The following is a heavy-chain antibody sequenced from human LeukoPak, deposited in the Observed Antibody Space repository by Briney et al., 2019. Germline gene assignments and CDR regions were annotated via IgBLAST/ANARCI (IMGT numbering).Heavy chain of an antibody. D-gene: IGHD2-21*01. Sequence: GESLKISCKESEHTLNIYWTAWVRQMPGRGMEWMGIIFLDDSQIEYNPSFQGQITISADKSVKTAYLQWDSLQTSDTALYYCATSTYSVAAHIDYWGQGTPVTVST. V-gene: IGHV5-51*02. J-gene: IGHJ4*02. CDR1: EHTLNIYW. CDR2: IFLDDSQI. CDR3: ATSTYSVAAHIDY.